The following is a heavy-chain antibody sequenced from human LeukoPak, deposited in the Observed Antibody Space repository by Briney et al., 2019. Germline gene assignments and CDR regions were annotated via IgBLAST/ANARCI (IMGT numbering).Heavy chain of an antibody. CDR3: AKGGGYEAQYYYYYLDV. D-gene: IGHD5-12*01. Sequence: GGSLRLSCAASGFTFSSYGMHWVRQAPGKGLEWVAFIRFDGSNKYYADSVKGRFTISRDNSKNTLYLQMKSLRAEDTAVYYCAKGGGYEAQYYYYYLDVWGKGTTVTVSS. CDR2: IRFDGSNK. J-gene: IGHJ6*03. V-gene: IGHV3-30*02. CDR1: GFTFSSYG.